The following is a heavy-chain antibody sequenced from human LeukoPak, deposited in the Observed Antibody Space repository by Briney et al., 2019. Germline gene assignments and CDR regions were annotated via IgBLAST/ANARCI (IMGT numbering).Heavy chain of an antibody. V-gene: IGHV1-46*01. J-gene: IGHJ4*02. CDR2: INPTGTGT. Sequence: ASVKVSCKASGYTFTGYYIHWVRQAPGQGLEWVGLINPTGTGTNYAQKFRGRVTLTRDTSTTTVYMELSSLRSEDTAVYYCAREESGGYFDYWGQGTPVTVSS. D-gene: IGHD2-8*02. CDR1: GYTFTGYY. CDR3: AREESGGYFDY.